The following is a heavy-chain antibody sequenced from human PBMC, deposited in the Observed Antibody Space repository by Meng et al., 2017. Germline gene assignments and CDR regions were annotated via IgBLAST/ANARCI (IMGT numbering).Heavy chain of an antibody. CDR2: INSDGSST. D-gene: IGHD4-23*01. J-gene: IGHJ4*02. CDR1: GFTFSRYW. Sequence: VPLVEAGGGFFPPGSSLGLSCAASGFTFSRYWMHWGRQAPGRGVVWVSRINSDGSSTSYADSVKGRFTISRDNAKNTLYLQMNSLRAEDTAVYYCARGGKYVWGLDYWGQGTLVTVSS. CDR3: ARGGKYVWGLDY. V-gene: IGHV3-74*01.